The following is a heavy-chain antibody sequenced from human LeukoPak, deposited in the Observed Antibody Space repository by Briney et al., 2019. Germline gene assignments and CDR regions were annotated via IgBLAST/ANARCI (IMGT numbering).Heavy chain of an antibody. J-gene: IGHJ4*02. Sequence: PGGSLRLSCAASGFTFSSYWMSWVRQAPGKGLEWVANIKQDGSEKYYVDSVKGRFTISRDNSKNTLYLQMNSLRAEDTAVYYCAKERGFGRAYDYWGQGTLVTVSS. V-gene: IGHV3-7*03. CDR1: GFTFSSYW. D-gene: IGHD3-10*01. CDR2: IKQDGSEK. CDR3: AKERGFGRAYDY.